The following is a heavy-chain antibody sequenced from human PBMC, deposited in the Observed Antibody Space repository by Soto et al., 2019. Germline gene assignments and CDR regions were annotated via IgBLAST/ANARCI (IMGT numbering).Heavy chain of an antibody. D-gene: IGHD6-19*01. J-gene: IGHJ4*02. V-gene: IGHV1-46*01. CDR2: INPSGGST. CDR1: GYTFTSYY. CDR3: AREAGAFDY. Sequence: QVQLVQSGAEVKKPGASVKVSCKASGYTFTSYYMHWVRQAPGQGLEWMAIINPSGGSTSYAQKLQGRVTMTRDTSTSTVYMELSSLISEDKAVYYCAREAGAFDYWGQGTLVTVSS.